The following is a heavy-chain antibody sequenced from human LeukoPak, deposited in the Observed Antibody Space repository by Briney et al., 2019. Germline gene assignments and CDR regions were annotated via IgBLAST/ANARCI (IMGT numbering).Heavy chain of an antibody. CDR3: ARHEVAWKVFDY. J-gene: IGHJ4*02. CDR1: GGSISSSSYY. Sequence: SETLSLTCTVSGGSISSSSYYWGWIRPPPGQGLEWIGSIYYRGSTYYNPSLKSRVTISVDTSKNQFSLKLSSVTAADTAVYYCARHEVAWKVFDYWGQGTLVTVSS. D-gene: IGHD1-1*01. CDR2: IYYRGST. V-gene: IGHV4-39*01.